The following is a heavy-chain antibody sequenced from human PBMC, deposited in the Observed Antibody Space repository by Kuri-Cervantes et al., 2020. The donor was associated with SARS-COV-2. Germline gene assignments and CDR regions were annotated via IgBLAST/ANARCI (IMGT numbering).Heavy chain of an antibody. Sequence: GESLKISCTASGFTFGDYAMSWVRQAPGKGLEWVSVIYSGGSTYYADSVKGRFTISRDNSKNSLYLQMNSLRTEDTALYYCAKGGVRGDSYGMDVWGQGTTVTVSS. D-gene: IGHD3-10*01. CDR3: AKGGVRGDSYGMDV. J-gene: IGHJ6*02. V-gene: IGHV3-43*02. CDR1: GFTFGDYA. CDR2: IYSGGST.